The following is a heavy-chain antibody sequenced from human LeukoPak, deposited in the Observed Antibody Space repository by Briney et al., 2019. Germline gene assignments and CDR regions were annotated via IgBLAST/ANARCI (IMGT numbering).Heavy chain of an antibody. Sequence: SETLFLTCTVSGGSISGSSYYWGWIRQPPGKGLEWIGSIYYSGSTYYNPSLKSRVTISVDTSKNQFSLKLSSVTAADTAVYYCARRGVVISPGYDYWGQGTLVTVSS. CDR1: GGSISGSSYY. CDR3: ARRGVVISPGYDY. J-gene: IGHJ4*02. D-gene: IGHD3-3*01. V-gene: IGHV4-39*01. CDR2: IYYSGST.